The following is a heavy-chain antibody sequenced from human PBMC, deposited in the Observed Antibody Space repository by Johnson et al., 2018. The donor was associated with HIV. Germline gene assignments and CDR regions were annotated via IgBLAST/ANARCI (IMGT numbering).Heavy chain of an antibody. D-gene: IGHD1-26*01. Sequence: VQLVESGGDLVKPGGSLRLSCAASGFTFSSYWMTWVRQAPGKGLEWVANIKQDGSEKYYVDSVKGRFTISRDNAKNSLYLQMNSLRAEDTAVYYCATFGGGSFHAFDIWGQGTMVTVSS. CDR3: ATFGGGSFHAFDI. CDR1: GFTFSSYW. CDR2: IKQDGSEK. J-gene: IGHJ3*02. V-gene: IGHV3-7*03.